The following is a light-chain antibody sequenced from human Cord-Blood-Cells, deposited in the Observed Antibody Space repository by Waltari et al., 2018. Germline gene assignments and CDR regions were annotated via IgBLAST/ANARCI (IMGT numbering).Light chain of an antibody. CDR3: QQYNNWPPWT. V-gene: IGKV3-15*01. CDR1: QSVSSN. J-gene: IGKJ1*01. CDR2: GAS. Sequence: EIVMTQSPATPSVSPGDRATISCRASQSVSSNLAWYQQKPGQAPRLLIYGASTRATCIPARFSGSGSGTEFTLTISSLQSEDFAVYYCQQYNNWPPWTFGQGTKVEIK.